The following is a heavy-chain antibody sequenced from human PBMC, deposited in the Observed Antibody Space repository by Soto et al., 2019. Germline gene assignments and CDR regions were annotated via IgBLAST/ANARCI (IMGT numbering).Heavy chain of an antibody. CDR1: GGSISSYY. D-gene: IGHD6-19*01. CDR3: ARDNLSIGRSNSGSNWFDP. J-gene: IGHJ5*02. Sequence: ALTCTVSGGSISSYYWSWIRQPPGKGLEWIGYIYYSGSTNYNPSLKSRVTISVDTSKNQFALKLSSVTAAYTSVYYCARDNLSIGRSNSGSNWFDPWGQGTLETVS. V-gene: IGHV4-59*01. CDR2: IYYSGST.